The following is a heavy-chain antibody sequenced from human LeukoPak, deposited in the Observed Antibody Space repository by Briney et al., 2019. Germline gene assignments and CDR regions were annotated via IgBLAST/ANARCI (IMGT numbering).Heavy chain of an antibody. CDR2: ISSSSSYI. V-gene: IGHV3-21*01. Sequence: GGSLRLSCAASVFTFSSYSMNWVRQAPGKGLEGVSSISSSSSYIYYADSVKGRFTISRDNSKNTLYLQMNILRAEDTAVYYCARTDYGDYTTFDYWGQGTLVTVSS. J-gene: IGHJ4*02. CDR3: ARTDYGDYTTFDY. CDR1: VFTFSSYS. D-gene: IGHD4-17*01.